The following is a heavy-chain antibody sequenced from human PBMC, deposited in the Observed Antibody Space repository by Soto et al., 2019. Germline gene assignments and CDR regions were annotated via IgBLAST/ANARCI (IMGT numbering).Heavy chain of an antibody. CDR1: GGTFSSYA. V-gene: IGHV1-69*13. D-gene: IGHD3-10*01. Sequence: EASVKVSCKASGGTFSSYAISWVRQAPGQGLERMGGIIPIFGTANYAQKFQGRVTITADESTSTAYMELSSLRSEDTAMYYCARPKKLLWFGELLWDYFDYWGQGPLVTFSS. CDR2: IIPIFGTA. CDR3: ARPKKLLWFGELLWDYFDY. J-gene: IGHJ4*02.